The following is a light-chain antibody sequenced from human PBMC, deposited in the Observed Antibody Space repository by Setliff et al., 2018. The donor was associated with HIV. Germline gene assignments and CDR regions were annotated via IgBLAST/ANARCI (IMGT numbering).Light chain of an antibody. CDR3: CSNTGSNTYV. CDR1: SGDVGRYNL. V-gene: IGLV2-23*01. CDR2: QAS. Sequence: QSALTQPASVSGSPGQSITIFCTGTSGDVGRYNLVSWYQQQPGKPPKLMIYQASKRPSGVSNRFSGSKSGNPASLTISGLQAEDEADYYCCSNTGSNTYVFGTGTKV. J-gene: IGLJ1*01.